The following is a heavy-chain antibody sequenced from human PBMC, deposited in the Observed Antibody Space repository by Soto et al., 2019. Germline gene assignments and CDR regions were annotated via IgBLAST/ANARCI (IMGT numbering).Heavy chain of an antibody. J-gene: IGHJ6*02. Sequence: QVQLVQSGAEVKKPGSSVKVSCKASGGTFSSYAISWVRQAPGQGLEWMGGIIPIFGTANYAQKFQGRVTITADESTSTGSMELSSLRSEDTAVYYCARDKVGYYDSSGYYRVSVPPDYYYGMDVWGQGTTVTVSS. CDR3: ARDKVGYYDSSGYYRVSVPPDYYYGMDV. CDR2: IIPIFGTA. CDR1: GGTFSSYA. D-gene: IGHD3-22*01. V-gene: IGHV1-69*01.